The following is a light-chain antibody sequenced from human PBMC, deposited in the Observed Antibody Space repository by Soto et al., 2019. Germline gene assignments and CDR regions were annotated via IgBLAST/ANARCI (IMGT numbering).Light chain of an antibody. CDR2: GAS. CDR3: EQYGSSPRK. Sequence: EIVLTQSPGTLSLSPGERATLSCRASQSVSSSYLAWYQQKPGQAPRLLIYGASSMDTGIPDRFSGSGSGTGFNLTISSLEPEDFAVDYCEQYGSSPRKFGQGTKVEIK. J-gene: IGKJ1*01. V-gene: IGKV3-20*01. CDR1: QSVSSSY.